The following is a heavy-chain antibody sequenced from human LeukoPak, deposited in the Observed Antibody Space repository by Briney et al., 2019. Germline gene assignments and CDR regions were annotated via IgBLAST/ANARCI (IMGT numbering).Heavy chain of an antibody. CDR2: ISGSGGST. CDR1: GFTFSSYA. J-gene: IGHJ4*02. V-gene: IGHV3-23*01. CDR3: AKSERYGDYPFDY. Sequence: GGSLRLSCAASGFTFSSYAMSWVRQAPGKGLEWVSAISGSGGSTYYADSVKGRFTISRDNSKNTLYLQVNSLRAEDTAVYYCAKSERYGDYPFDYWGQGTLVTVSS. D-gene: IGHD4-17*01.